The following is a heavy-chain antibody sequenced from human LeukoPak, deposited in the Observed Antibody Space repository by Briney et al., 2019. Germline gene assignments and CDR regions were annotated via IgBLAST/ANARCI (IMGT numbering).Heavy chain of an antibody. D-gene: IGHD6-19*01. J-gene: IGHJ4*02. V-gene: IGHV3-64*01. CDR1: GFSFSAYI. Sequence: QPGESLRLSCVASGFSFSAYIMHWVRQAPGKGLEYVSAIRSDGSSTFYPNSVKGRFTISRDNSKSTLYLQMGSLRAEDTAVYYCTRRYGEHSGWAGYHDSWGQGTLVTVSS. CDR3: TRRYGEHSGWAGYHDS. CDR2: IRSDGSST.